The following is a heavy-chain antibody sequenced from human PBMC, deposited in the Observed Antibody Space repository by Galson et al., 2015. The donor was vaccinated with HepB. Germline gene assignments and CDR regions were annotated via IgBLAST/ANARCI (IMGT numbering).Heavy chain of an antibody. J-gene: IGHJ4*02. V-gene: IGHV1-18*01. D-gene: IGHD1-7*01. CDR2: ISAYNGNT. CDR1: GYTFTSYG. CDR3: ARDRGYNWNYAPYYFDH. Sequence: SVKVSCKASGYTFTSYGISWVRQAPGQGLEWMGWISAYNGNTDYAHNLQDRVTMTTDTSTSTAYMELRSLRSDDTAVYYCARDRGYNWNYAPYYFDHWGQGTLATVSS.